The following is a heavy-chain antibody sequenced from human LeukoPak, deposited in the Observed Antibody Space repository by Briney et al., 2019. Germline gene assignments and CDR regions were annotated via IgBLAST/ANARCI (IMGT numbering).Heavy chain of an antibody. CDR3: TMTIAATGTLYP. D-gene: IGHD6-13*01. J-gene: IGHJ5*02. V-gene: IGHV1-8*01. CDR1: GYTFGSSH. Sequence: ASVKVSCKASGYTFGSSHINWVRQSTGQGLEWMGWMDPNRGNTGYAQKFQGRVTMTRNTSISTAYMELSSLRSEDTALYYCTMTIAATGTLYPWGQGTQVIVSS. CDR2: MDPNRGNT.